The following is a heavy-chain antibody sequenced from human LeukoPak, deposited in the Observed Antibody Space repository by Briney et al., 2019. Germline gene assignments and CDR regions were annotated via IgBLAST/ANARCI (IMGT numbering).Heavy chain of an antibody. D-gene: IGHD3-22*01. CDR2: IYHSGST. Sequence: KPSETLSLTCAVSGYSISSGYYWGWIRQPPGKGLEWIGSIYHSGSTYYNPSLKSRVTISVDTCKNQFSLKLSSVTAADTAVYYCARGGMIVVPSSPEIWGQGTMVTVSS. V-gene: IGHV4-38-2*01. CDR1: GYSISSGYY. CDR3: ARGGMIVVPSSPEI. J-gene: IGHJ3*02.